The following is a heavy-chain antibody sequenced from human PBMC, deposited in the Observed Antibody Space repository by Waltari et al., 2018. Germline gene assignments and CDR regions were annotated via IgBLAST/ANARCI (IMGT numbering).Heavy chain of an antibody. CDR1: GFTFDDYG. D-gene: IGHD7-27*01. V-gene: IGHV3-20*01. Sequence: EVLLVESGGAVVRHGGSLRLSCAASGFTFDDYGLVWVRQAPGKGLEWVSGISWNGASTDYADSVKGRFTISRDKAKNSLYLQMNSLIAEDTALYHCARDKWGPDYWGQGTLVTVSS. J-gene: IGHJ4*02. CDR2: ISWNGAST. CDR3: ARDKWGPDY.